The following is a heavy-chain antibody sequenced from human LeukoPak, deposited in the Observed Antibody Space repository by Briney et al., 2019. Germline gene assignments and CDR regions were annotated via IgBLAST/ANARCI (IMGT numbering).Heavy chain of an antibody. CDR1: GYTFMSYG. V-gene: IGHV1-18*01. CDR3: AKAATPRILGFLYFDY. D-gene: IGHD3-22*01. Sequence: ASVKVSCKASGYTFMSYGIHWVRQAPGQGLEWVGWSSVYNGNTNYAQKFQGRVTMTTDTTTSRAYMELRTLISDDTAVYYCAKAATPRILGFLYFDYWGQGTLVTVSS. J-gene: IGHJ4*02. CDR2: SSVYNGNT.